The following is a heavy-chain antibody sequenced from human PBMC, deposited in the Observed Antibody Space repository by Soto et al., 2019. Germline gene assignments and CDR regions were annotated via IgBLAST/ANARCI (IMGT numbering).Heavy chain of an antibody. Sequence: QVQLVQSGAEVKKPGASVKVSCKASGYTFTSYAMHWVRQAPGQRLEWMGWINAGNGNTKYSQKFQGRVTITRDTSASTAYMELSSLRSEDTAVYYCAQEVQTDYGMDVWGQGTTVTVSS. CDR3: AQEVQTDYGMDV. CDR1: GYTFTSYA. CDR2: INAGNGNT. D-gene: IGHD1-1*01. V-gene: IGHV1-3*01. J-gene: IGHJ6*02.